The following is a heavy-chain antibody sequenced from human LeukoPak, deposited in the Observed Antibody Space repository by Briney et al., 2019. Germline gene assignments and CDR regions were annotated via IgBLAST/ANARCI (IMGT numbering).Heavy chain of an antibody. D-gene: IGHD3-22*01. J-gene: IGHJ4*02. CDR2: ISSYNGNT. CDR3: ARDLLGGYYDSSGSRLDY. Sequence: ASVNVSCKASDYIFSTYGITWVRQAPGQGLEWMGWISSYNGNTNHAQKFQGRLTMTTDTSTSTAYMDLGSLRSDDTAVYYCARDLLGGYYDSSGSRLDYWGQGTLVTVSS. CDR1: DYIFSTYG. V-gene: IGHV1-18*04.